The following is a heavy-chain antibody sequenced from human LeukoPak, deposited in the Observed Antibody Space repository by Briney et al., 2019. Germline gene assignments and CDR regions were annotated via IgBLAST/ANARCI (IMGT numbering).Heavy chain of an antibody. V-gene: IGHV3-11*04. J-gene: IGHJ6*03. Sequence: GGSLRLSCAASGFTFSDCYMSWIRQAPGKGLEWVSYISSSGSTIYYADSVKGRFTISRDNAKNSLYLQMNSLRAEDTAVYYCARAWGSWPYYYYMDVWGKGTTVTVSS. D-gene: IGHD6-13*01. CDR3: ARAWGSWPYYYYMDV. CDR2: ISSSGSTI. CDR1: GFTFSDCY.